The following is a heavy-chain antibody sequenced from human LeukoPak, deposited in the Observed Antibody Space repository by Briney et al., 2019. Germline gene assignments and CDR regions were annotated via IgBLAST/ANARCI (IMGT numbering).Heavy chain of an antibody. CDR3: ARDLAYSRLDY. Sequence: GGSLRLSCAVSGLTFSSSWMDWVRQAPGKGLEWVASINPDGNKKYSADSVKGRFTISRDNAKNSLYLQMNSLRVEDTAFYYCARDLAYSRLDYWGQGMLVTVSS. CDR1: GLTFSSSW. J-gene: IGHJ4*02. D-gene: IGHD5-18*01. V-gene: IGHV3-7*01. CDR2: INPDGNKK.